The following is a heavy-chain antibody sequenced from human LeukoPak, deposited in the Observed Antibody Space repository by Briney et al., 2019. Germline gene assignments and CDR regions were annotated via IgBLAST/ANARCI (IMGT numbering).Heavy chain of an antibody. CDR2: IYYNGIT. V-gene: IGHV4-39*01. J-gene: IGHJ4*02. CDR3: ARDHGDFVQHD. D-gene: IGHD4-17*01. CDR1: GDSISSGNFY. Sequence: KPSETLSLTCTVSGDSISSGNFYWGWIRQPPGKELRWIGSIYYNGITHYNPSLKSRVTISADTSTNEFSLKLRSVAAADTAMYYCARDHGDFVQHDWGQGTLVTVSS.